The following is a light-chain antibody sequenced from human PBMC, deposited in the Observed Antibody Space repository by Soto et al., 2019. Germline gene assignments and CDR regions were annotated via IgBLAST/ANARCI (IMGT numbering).Light chain of an antibody. V-gene: IGLV2-14*01. CDR2: EVS. Sequence: QSAWPRLASGPGSLDHRIPFSGPGPTSAFGGYNFASWYQHHPGKAPKLIIYEVSNRPSGVSNRFSASKSGNTASLTISGLQAEDEADYYCSSYTNSSTLVGFGGGTQLTVL. CDR1: TSAFGGYNF. J-gene: IGLJ2*01. CDR3: SSYTNSSTLVG.